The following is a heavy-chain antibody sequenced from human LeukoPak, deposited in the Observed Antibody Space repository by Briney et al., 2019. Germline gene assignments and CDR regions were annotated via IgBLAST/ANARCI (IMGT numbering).Heavy chain of an antibody. CDR3: AAYDFWSGYYVDY. J-gene: IGHJ4*02. Sequence: GGSLRLSCAASGFTFSSYSMNWVRQAPGKGLEWVSSISSSSSYIHYADSVKGRFTISRDNAKNSLYLQMNSLRAEDTAVYYCAAYDFWSGYYVDYWGQGTLVTVSS. CDR2: ISSSSSYI. CDR1: GFTFSSYS. V-gene: IGHV3-21*01. D-gene: IGHD3-3*01.